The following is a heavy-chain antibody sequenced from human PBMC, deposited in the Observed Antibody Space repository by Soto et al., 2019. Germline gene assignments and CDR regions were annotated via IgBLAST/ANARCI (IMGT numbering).Heavy chain of an antibody. CDR2: ISAHNGNT. V-gene: IGHV1-18*01. D-gene: IGHD1-1*01. CDR3: DRGRYGDY. Sequence: QVRLVQSGAEVKKPGASVKVSCKGSGYTFTSYGITWVRQAPGQGLEWMGWISAHNGNTNYGQKLQGRVTVTRDTSTSTAYMELRSLRSDDTAVYYCDRGRYGDYWGQGALVTVSS. J-gene: IGHJ4*02. CDR1: GYTFTSYG.